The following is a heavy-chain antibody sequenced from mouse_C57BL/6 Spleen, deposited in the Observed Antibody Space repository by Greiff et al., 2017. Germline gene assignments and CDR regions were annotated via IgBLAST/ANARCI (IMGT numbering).Heavy chain of an antibody. CDR1: GYTFTSYW. J-gene: IGHJ2*01. Sequence: VKLQQPGAELVKPGASVKLSCKASGYTFTSYWMHWVKQRPGQGLEWIGMIHPNSGSTNYNEKFKSKATLTVDKSSSTAYMQLSSLTSEDSAVYYCARLRGSSGYVLDYWGQGTTLTVSS. CDR3: ARLRGSSGYVLDY. CDR2: IHPNSGST. V-gene: IGHV1-64*01. D-gene: IGHD3-2*02.